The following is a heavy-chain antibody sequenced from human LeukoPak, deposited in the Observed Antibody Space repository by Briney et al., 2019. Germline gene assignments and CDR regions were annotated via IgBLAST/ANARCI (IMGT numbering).Heavy chain of an antibody. J-gene: IGHJ4*02. CDR1: GGTFSSYA. D-gene: IGHD3-22*01. V-gene: IGHV1-2*02. CDR3: ARGVRYYYDSSGYHTPFDY. CDR2: INPNSGGT. Sequence: GSVKVSCKASGGTFSSYATSWVRQAPGQGLEWMGWINPNSGGTNYAQKFQGRVTMTRDTSISTAYMELSRLRSDDTAVYYCARGVRYYYDSSGYHTPFDYWGQGTLVTVSS.